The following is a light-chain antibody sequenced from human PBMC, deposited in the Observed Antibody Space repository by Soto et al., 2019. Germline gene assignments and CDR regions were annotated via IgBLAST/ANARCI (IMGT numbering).Light chain of an antibody. Sequence: IQLTQSPSSLSASVGDRVTITCRASQGISSYLAWYQQKPGKAPKLLIYAASTLQSGVPSRFSGSGSGTEFTLPISSLQPEDFATYYCQQLNSYPLTFGGGTKVEIK. CDR3: QQLNSYPLT. CDR2: AAS. CDR1: QGISSY. J-gene: IGKJ4*01. V-gene: IGKV1-9*01.